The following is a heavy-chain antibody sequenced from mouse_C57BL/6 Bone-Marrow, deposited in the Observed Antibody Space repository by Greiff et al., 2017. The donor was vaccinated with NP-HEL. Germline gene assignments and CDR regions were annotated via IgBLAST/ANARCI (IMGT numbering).Heavy chain of an antibody. CDR1: GFTFSDYG. V-gene: IGHV5-15*01. Sequence: EVQLVESGGGLVQPGGSLKLSCAASGFTFSDYGMAWVRQAPRKGPEWVAFISNLAYSIYYADTVTGRFTISRENAKNTLYLEMSSLRSEDTAMYYCARQGYYDYDGGYAMDYWGQGTSVTVSS. J-gene: IGHJ4*01. D-gene: IGHD2-4*01. CDR2: ISNLAYSI. CDR3: ARQGYYDYDGGYAMDY.